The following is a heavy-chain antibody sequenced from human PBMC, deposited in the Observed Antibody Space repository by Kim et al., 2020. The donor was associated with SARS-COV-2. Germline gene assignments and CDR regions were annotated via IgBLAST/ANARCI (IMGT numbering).Heavy chain of an antibody. Sequence: YAQNVTGRFTMTPDTSASTAYMELSSLQSDDTAVYYCVRDCETGPGDSLDPWGQGTLVTVSS. CDR3: VRDCETGPGDSLDP. V-gene: IGHV1-18*01. D-gene: IGHD3-10*01. J-gene: IGHJ5*02.